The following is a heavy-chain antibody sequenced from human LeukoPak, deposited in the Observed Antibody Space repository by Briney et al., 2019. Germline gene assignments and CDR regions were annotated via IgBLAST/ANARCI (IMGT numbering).Heavy chain of an antibody. D-gene: IGHD6-13*01. CDR2: ISWNSGSI. J-gene: IGHJ2*01. V-gene: IGHV3-9*03. Sequence: PGGSLRLSCAASGFTFDDYAMHWVRQAPGKGLEWVSGISWNSGSIGYADSVKGRFTIPRDNAKNSLYLQMNSLRAEDMALYYCAKGYSSSWYFWYFDLWGRGTLVTVSS. CDR3: AKGYSSSWYFWYFDL. CDR1: GFTFDDYA.